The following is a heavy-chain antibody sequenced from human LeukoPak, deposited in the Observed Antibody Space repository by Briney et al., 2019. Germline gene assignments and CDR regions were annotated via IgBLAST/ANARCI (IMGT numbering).Heavy chain of an antibody. CDR3: ARDLDGSSFLGY. V-gene: IGHV3-21*01. J-gene: IGHJ4*02. D-gene: IGHD6-6*01. Sequence: GGSLRLSCAASGFTFSSYSMNWVRQAPGKGLEWVSSISSSSSYIYYADSVKGRFTISRDNAGSSLYLQMDSLRDEDTAVYYCARDLDGSSFLGYWGQGALVTVSS. CDR2: ISSSSSYI. CDR1: GFTFSSYS.